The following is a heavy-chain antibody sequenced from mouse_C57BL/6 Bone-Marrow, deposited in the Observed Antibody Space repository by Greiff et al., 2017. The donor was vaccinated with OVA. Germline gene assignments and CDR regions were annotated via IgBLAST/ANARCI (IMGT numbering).Heavy chain of an antibody. D-gene: IGHD4-1*01. CDR3: ARRGNWVFDY. J-gene: IGHJ2*01. V-gene: IGHV1-76*01. CDR1: GYTFTDYY. Sequence: VQLQESGAELVRPGASVKLSCKASGYTFTDYYINWVKQRPGQGLEWIARIYPGSGNTYYNEKFKGKATLTAEKSSSTAYMQLSSLTSEDSAVYFCARRGNWVFDYWGKGTTLTVSS. CDR2: IYPGSGNT.